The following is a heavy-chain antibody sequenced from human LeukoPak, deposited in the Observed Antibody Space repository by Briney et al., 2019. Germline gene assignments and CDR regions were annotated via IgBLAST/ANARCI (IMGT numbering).Heavy chain of an antibody. Sequence: GGSLRLSCAASGFTFSAYEMNWVRQAPGKGLEWVSYIGSSGSTVYYADPVKGRFTISRDNAKNSLYMQMESLRDEDTAIYYCARDTLEYSNSPDALDIWGQGTMVTVSS. CDR3: ARDTLEYSNSPDALDI. J-gene: IGHJ3*02. V-gene: IGHV3-48*03. CDR2: IGSSGSTV. CDR1: GFTFSAYE. D-gene: IGHD4-23*01.